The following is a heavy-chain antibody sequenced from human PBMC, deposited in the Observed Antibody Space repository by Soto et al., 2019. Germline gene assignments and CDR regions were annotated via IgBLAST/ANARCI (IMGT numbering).Heavy chain of an antibody. V-gene: IGHV2-5*02. J-gene: IGHJ4*02. CDR2: LYWDDDK. CDR1: GFSLNTNAVG. Sequence: QITLKESGPTLVKPTQTLTLTCTFSGFSLNTNAVGVGWIRQPPGKAPEWLALLYWDDDKRYSPSLKSRLTIPTDTSKNQVVLTMTNMDPVDTATYYCAHRRVRDSSGENFDSWGQGTLVTVSS. D-gene: IGHD6-19*01. CDR3: AHRRVRDSSGENFDS.